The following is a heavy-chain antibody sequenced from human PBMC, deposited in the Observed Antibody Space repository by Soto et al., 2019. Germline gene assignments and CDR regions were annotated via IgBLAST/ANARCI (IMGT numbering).Heavy chain of an antibody. Sequence: QVQLVESGGGLVKPGGSLRLSCAASGFTFSDYDMSWIRQAPGKGLEWVSYITSSGTTIYYADSVQGRFPISRDNAKNSVYLQMKGLRAEDTAVYYCATTAKDSSTSHHSPQIIFDYWGQGTLVTVSS. V-gene: IGHV3-11*01. CDR2: ITSSGTTI. CDR1: GFTFSDYD. D-gene: IGHD2-2*01. J-gene: IGHJ4*02. CDR3: ATTAKDSSTSHHSPQIIFDY.